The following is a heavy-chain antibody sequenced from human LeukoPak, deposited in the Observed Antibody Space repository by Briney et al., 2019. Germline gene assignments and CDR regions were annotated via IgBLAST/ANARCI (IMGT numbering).Heavy chain of an antibody. CDR3: ARVYSGSTWYYFDY. D-gene: IGHD5-12*01. J-gene: IGHJ4*02. Sequence: SETLSLTCAVSHYSISSPYFWGWIRQPPGRGLEWIGSIYHTGRTNYNPSINSRVTMSLDTSKNQFSLNLNSVTAADTAVYHCARVYSGSTWYYFDYWGQGILVTVSS. CDR1: HYSISSPYF. V-gene: IGHV4-38-2*01. CDR2: IYHTGRT.